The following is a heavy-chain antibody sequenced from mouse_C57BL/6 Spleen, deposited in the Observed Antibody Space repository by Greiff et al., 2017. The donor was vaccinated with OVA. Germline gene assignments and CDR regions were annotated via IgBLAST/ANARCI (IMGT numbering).Heavy chain of an antibody. D-gene: IGHD2-5*01. CDR1: GFTFSSYG. J-gene: IGHJ2*01. CDR2: ISSGGSYT. Sequence: EVKLVDSGGDLVKPGGSLKLSCAASGFTFSSYGMSWVRQTPDKRLEWVATISSGGSYTYYPDSVKGRFTISRDNAKNTLYLQMSSLKSEDTAMYYCARHRSYSNYYFDYWGQGTTLTVSS. CDR3: ARHRSYSNYYFDY. V-gene: IGHV5-6*01.